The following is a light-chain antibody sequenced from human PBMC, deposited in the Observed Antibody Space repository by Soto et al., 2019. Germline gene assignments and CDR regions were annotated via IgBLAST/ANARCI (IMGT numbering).Light chain of an antibody. Sequence: EIVLTQSPATLSLSPGERATLSCRASQSVSSYLAWYQHKPGQAPRLLIYDASNRATGIPARFSGSGSGTDFTLTISSLEPEDFAVYYCQQRSNWPRITFCQGTRLEIK. CDR1: QSVSSY. CDR2: DAS. CDR3: QQRSNWPRIT. J-gene: IGKJ5*01. V-gene: IGKV3-11*01.